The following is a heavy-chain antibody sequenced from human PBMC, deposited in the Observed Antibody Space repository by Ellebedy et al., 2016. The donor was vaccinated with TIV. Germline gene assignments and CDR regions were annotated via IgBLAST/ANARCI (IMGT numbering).Heavy chain of an antibody. J-gene: IGHJ6*02. Sequence: ASVKVSCKASGYTFTGYYMHWVRQAPGQGLEWMGWINPNSGGTNYAQKFQGRVTMTRDTSTSTVYMELSSLRSEDTAVYYCVVGDGMDVWGQGTTVTVSS. D-gene: IGHD1-26*01. CDR3: VVGDGMDV. V-gene: IGHV1-2*02. CDR1: GYTFTGYY. CDR2: INPNSGGT.